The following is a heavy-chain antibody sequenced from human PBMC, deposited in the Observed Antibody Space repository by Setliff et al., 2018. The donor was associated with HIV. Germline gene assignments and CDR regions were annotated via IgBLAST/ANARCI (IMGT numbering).Heavy chain of an antibody. D-gene: IGHD3-10*01. V-gene: IGHV4-61*02. CDR1: GGSLSSGTYY. CDR3: ATYADRESNRFDP. J-gene: IGHJ5*02. CDR2: IYTSGST. Sequence: TLSLTCTVPGGSLSSGTYYWNWIRQPAGKGLEWIGRIYTSGSTKYNPSLKSRLTISVDTSKNQFSLKLSSVTAADTAVYYCATYADRESNRFDPWGQGTLVTVSS.